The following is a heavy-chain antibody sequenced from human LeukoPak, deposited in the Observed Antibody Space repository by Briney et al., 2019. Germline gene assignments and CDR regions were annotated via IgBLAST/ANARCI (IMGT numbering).Heavy chain of an antibody. Sequence: PETLSLTCTVSGGSISSYYWSWIRQPPGKGLEWIGYIYYSGSTNYNPSLKSRVTISVDTSKNQFSLKLSSVTAADTAVYYCARGLYSNYYYYYYYYMDVWGKGTTVTVSS. CDR2: IYYSGST. V-gene: IGHV4-59*01. J-gene: IGHJ6*03. CDR3: ARGLYSNYYYYYYYYMDV. CDR1: GGSISSYY. D-gene: IGHD4-11*01.